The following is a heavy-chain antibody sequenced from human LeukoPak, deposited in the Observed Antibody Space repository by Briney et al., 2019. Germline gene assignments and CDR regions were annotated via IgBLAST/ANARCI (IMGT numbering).Heavy chain of an antibody. V-gene: IGHV1-46*01. CDR1: GYTFTSYF. CDR3: AREGDGYKNFDY. CDR2: INPRSGST. Sequence: ASVKVSCKASGYTFTSYFIHWVRQAPGQGLEWMGVINPRSGSTTYAQMFQGRLTMTRDTSTSTVYVELSSLRSEDTVVYYCAREGDGYKNFDYWGQGTLVTVSS. J-gene: IGHJ4*02. D-gene: IGHD5-24*01.